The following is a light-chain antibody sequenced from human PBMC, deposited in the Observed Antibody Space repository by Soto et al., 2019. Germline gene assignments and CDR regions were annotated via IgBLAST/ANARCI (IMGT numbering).Light chain of an antibody. Sequence: DIQMTQSPSSLSASVGDRVTITCQASQDISNYLNWYQQKPGKAPKLLIYDASDLETGVPSRFSGSGFGTDFTFTISSLQPEDIATYYCQQYDNLLSFGGGTKVEIK. J-gene: IGKJ4*01. CDR3: QQYDNLLS. CDR2: DAS. V-gene: IGKV1-33*01. CDR1: QDISNY.